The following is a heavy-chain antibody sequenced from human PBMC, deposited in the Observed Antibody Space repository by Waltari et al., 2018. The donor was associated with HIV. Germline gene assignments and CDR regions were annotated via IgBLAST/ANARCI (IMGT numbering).Heavy chain of an antibody. CDR2: IYYSGST. CDR3: ARDHGSGLDY. D-gene: IGHD3-3*01. Sequence: QVQLQESGPGLVKPSETLSLTCTVSGGSISSYYWSWLRQPPGKGLEWIGYIYYSGSTNYNPSLKSRVTISVDTSKNQFSLKLSSVTAADTAVYYCARDHGSGLDYWGQGTLVTVSS. CDR1: GGSISSYY. V-gene: IGHV4-59*01. J-gene: IGHJ4*02.